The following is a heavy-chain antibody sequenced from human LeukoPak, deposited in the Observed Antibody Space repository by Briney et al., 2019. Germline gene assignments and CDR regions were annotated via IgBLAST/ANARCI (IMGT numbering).Heavy chain of an antibody. CDR2: IYPGDSDT. J-gene: IGHJ4*02. CDR1: GYSFTSYW. V-gene: IGHV5-51*01. D-gene: IGHD3-9*01. CDR3: ARVYDILTGYYPYYFDY. Sequence: GESLKISCKGSGYSFTSYWIGWVRQMPGKGLECMGIIYPGDSDTRYSPSFQGQVTISADKSISTAYLQWSSLKASDTAMYYCARVYDILTGYYPYYFDYWGQGTLVTVSS.